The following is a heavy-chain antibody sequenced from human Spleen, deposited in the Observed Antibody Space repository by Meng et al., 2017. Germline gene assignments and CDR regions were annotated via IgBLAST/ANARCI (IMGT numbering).Heavy chain of an antibody. Sequence: GESLKISCAASGFTFDDYTMHWVRQAPGKGLEWASLISWDGGSTYYADSVKGRFTISRDNSKNSLYLQMNSLRAEDTAVYYCARVLNYYDSSGYRFYFDYWGQGTLVTVSS. V-gene: IGHV3-43*01. CDR3: ARVLNYYDSSGYRFYFDY. D-gene: IGHD3-22*01. CDR2: ISWDGGST. CDR1: GFTFDDYT. J-gene: IGHJ4*02.